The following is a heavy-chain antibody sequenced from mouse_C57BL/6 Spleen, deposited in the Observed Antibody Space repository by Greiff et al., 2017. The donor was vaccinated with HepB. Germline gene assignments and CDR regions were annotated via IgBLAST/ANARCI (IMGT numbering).Heavy chain of an antibody. J-gene: IGHJ2*01. CDR2: IYPGSGST. D-gene: IGHD1-1*01. CDR1: GYTFTSYW. Sequence: QVQLQQPGAELVKPGASVKMSCKASGYTFTSYWITWVKQRPGQGLEWIGDIYPGSGSTNYNEKFKSKATLTVDTSSSTAYMQLSSLTSEDSAVDYCARPHYYGSSPPYYFDYWGQGTTLTVSS. CDR3: ARPHYYGSSPPYYFDY. V-gene: IGHV1-55*01.